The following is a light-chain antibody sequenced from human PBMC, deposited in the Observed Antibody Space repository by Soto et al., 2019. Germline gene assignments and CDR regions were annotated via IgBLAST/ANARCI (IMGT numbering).Light chain of an antibody. CDR2: GAS. Sequence: EIVMTQSPATLSVSPGERATLSCRASQSVSSNLAWYQQKPGQAPRLLIYGASSRATGIPDRFSGSGSGTDLTLTISRLGPEDFAVYYCQQYGSSPLWTFGQGTKVDIK. V-gene: IGKV3-20*01. CDR3: QQYGSSPLWT. CDR1: QSVSSN. J-gene: IGKJ1*01.